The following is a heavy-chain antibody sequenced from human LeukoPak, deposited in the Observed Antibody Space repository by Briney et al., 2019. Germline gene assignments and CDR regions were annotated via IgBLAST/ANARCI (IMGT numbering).Heavy chain of an antibody. CDR3: ARLPRSSWYRGSDY. CDR2: INHSGST. Sequence: SETLSLTCAVYGGSFSGYYWSWIRQPPGKGLEWIGEINHSGSTNYNPSLKSRVTISVDTSKNQFSLKLSSVTAADTAVYHCARLPRSSWYRGSDYWGQGTLVTVSS. J-gene: IGHJ4*02. V-gene: IGHV4-34*01. D-gene: IGHD6-13*01. CDR1: GGSFSGYY.